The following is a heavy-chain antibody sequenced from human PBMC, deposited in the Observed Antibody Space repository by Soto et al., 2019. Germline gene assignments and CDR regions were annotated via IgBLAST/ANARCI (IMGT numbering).Heavy chain of an antibody. CDR1: GFSFDHYA. D-gene: IGHD2-2*01. V-gene: IGHV3-9*01. J-gene: IGHJ3*02. CDR2: ITWNSGTK. Sequence: EGQLVESGGGLVQPGRSLRLSCVASGFSFDHYAMHWVRQAPGKGLERVAGITWNSGTKDYGNSVKGRFSISRDNAQNSLHLQMNSLGPEDTALYYCARDSEQVRPVALLGASFDIWGQGTLVTVSS. CDR3: ARDSEQVRPVALLGASFDI.